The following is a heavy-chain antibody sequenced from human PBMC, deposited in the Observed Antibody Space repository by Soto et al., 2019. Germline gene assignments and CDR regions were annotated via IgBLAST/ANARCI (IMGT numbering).Heavy chain of an antibody. Sequence: EVQLVESGGGLVKPGGSLRLSCAASGFTFSSYSMNWVRQAPGKGLEWVSSISSSSSYIYYADSVKGRFTISRDNAKNSSYRXMNSLRAEDTAVYYCARDSYYYDSSGYRRYWYFDLWGRGTLVTVSS. J-gene: IGHJ2*01. CDR1: GFTFSSYS. D-gene: IGHD3-22*01. V-gene: IGHV3-21*01. CDR3: ARDSYYYDSSGYRRYWYFDL. CDR2: ISSSSSYI.